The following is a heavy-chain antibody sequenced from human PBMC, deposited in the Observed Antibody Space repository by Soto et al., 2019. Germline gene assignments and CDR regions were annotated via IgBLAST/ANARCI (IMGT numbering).Heavy chain of an antibody. CDR2: ISYDGSNK. V-gene: IGHV3-30*18. CDR3: GKSGRMVVVAATIFDY. Sequence: QVQLVESGGGVVQPGRSLRLSCAASGFTFSSYGMHWVRQAPGKGLEWVAVISYDGSNKYYADSVKGRFTISRDNSKNPLYLLINNLRTGDKAVEFCGKSGRMVVVAATIFDYWGQGTLVTVSS. J-gene: IGHJ4*02. D-gene: IGHD2-15*01. CDR1: GFTFSSYG.